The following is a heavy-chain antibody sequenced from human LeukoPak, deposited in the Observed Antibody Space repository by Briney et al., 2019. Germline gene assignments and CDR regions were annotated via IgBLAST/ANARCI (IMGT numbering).Heavy chain of an antibody. V-gene: IGHV3-53*01. Sequence: GGSLRLSCAASGFTVSSNYMSWVRQAPGKGLEWVSSINGGGDATYYAHSVRGRFTVSRDNSKNTLYLQMNSLRVEDTAVYYCTRDQRKYCSRTTCFVFDIWGQGTVVSVSS. CDR1: GFTVSSNY. D-gene: IGHD2-2*01. CDR2: INGGGDAT. J-gene: IGHJ3*02. CDR3: TRDQRKYCSRTTCFVFDI.